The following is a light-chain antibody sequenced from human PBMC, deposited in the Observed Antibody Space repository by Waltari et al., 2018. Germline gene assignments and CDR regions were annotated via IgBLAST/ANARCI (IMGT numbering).Light chain of an antibody. J-gene: IGLJ2*01. CDR1: SSDVGNYDF. Sequence: QSALTQPASVSGSPGQSITISCTGTSSDVGNYDFVSWYQQHPGKAPELIIYEVSKRPSEVSNRFSCSKSGNTASLTISVLQAEDEADYFCCSYAGSHTFVFGGGTKLTVL. CDR3: CSYAGSHTFV. V-gene: IGLV2-23*02. CDR2: EVS.